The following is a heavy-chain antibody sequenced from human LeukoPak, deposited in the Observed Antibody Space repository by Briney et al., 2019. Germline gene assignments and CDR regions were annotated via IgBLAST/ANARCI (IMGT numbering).Heavy chain of an antibody. D-gene: IGHD2-2*02. CDR3: ASGPLIVPAAIKVYFDY. J-gene: IGHJ4*02. CDR2: IIPIFGTA. CDR1: GGTFSSYA. Sequence: SVKVSCKASGGTFSSYAISRVRQAPGQGLEWMGGIIPIFGTANYAQKFQGRVTITADESTSTAYMELSSLRSEDTAVYYCASGPLIVPAAIKVYFDYWGQGTLVTVSS. V-gene: IGHV1-69*13.